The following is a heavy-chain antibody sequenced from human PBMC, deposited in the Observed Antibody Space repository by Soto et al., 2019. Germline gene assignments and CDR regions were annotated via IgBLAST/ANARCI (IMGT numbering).Heavy chain of an antibody. CDR2: ISAHNGNT. Sequence: QVHLVQSGAEVKKPGASVKVSCQGSGYAFTTYGITWVRQAPGQGLGWMGWISAHNGNTNYAQKLQGRVTVTRDTSTSTAYMELRSLRYDDTALYYCARGRYRDYLGQVALVTVSS. CDR3: ARGRYRDY. CDR1: GYAFTTYG. V-gene: IGHV1-18*01. J-gene: IGHJ4*02. D-gene: IGHD1-1*01.